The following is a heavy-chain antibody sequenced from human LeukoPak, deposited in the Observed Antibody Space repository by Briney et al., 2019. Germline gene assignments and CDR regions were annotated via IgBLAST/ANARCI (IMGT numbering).Heavy chain of an antibody. CDR1: GFTFSSYW. CDR2: INSDGSST. V-gene: IGHV3-74*01. D-gene: IGHD3-22*01. Sequence: PGGSLRLACAASGFTFSSYWMHWVRQAPGKGLVWVSRINSDGSSTSYADSVKGRFTISRDNAKNTLYLQMNSLRAEDTAVYYCEREGAYYDSSGYYYYYYYMDVWGKGTTVTVSS. CDR3: EREGAYYDSSGYYYYYYYMDV. J-gene: IGHJ6*03.